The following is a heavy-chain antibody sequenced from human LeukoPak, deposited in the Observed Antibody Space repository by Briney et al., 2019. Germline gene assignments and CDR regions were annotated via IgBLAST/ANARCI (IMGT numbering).Heavy chain of an antibody. D-gene: IGHD2-15*01. CDR2: IYSGGST. V-gene: IGHV3-66*01. CDR3: ARDVGLDCSGGSCSNYFDY. J-gene: IGHJ4*02. CDR1: GFTVSSNY. Sequence: GGSLRLSCAASGFTVSSNYMSWVRQAPGKGLEWVSVIYSGGSTYYADSVKGRFTISRDNSKNTLYLQMNSLRAEDTAVYYCARDVGLDCSGGSCSNYFDYWGQGTLVTVSS.